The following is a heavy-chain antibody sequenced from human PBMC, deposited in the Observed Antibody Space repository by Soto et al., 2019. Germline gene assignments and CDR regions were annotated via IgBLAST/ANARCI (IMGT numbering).Heavy chain of an antibody. J-gene: IGHJ4*02. D-gene: IGHD4-17*01. CDR2: VWYDGSNK. V-gene: IGHV3-33*01. CDR1: GFTFSSYG. Sequence: QVQLVESGGGVVQPGRSLRLSCAASGFTFSSYGMHWVRQAPGKGLEWVAVVWYDGSNKYYADSVKGRFTISRDNSQNTLYLQMNSLRAEDTAVYYCARDRNTVSYFDYWGQGTLVTVSS. CDR3: ARDRNTVSYFDY.